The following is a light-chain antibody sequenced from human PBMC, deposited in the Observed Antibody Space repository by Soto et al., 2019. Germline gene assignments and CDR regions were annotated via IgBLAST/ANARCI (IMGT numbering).Light chain of an antibody. V-gene: IGLV2-8*01. J-gene: IGLJ3*02. CDR1: SVDINY. CDR2: EVT. CDR3: SSYAGRDIWV. Sequence: QSVLTQPPSASGSRGQSVTISCTGTSVDINYVSWFQQHPGKAPKLIICEVTKRPSGVPDRFSGSKSGNMASLTVSGLQDDDEADYYCSSYAGRDIWVFGGGTKLTVL.